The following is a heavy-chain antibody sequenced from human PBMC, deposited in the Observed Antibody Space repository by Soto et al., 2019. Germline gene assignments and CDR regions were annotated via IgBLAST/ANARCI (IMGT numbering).Heavy chain of an antibody. CDR2: ITSSSSKR. D-gene: IGHD3-16*01. CDR3: ARVRGYGYYYSGMDV. J-gene: IGHJ6*02. Sequence: PGGSLRLSCAASGFTFSIYSMTWVRQPPGRGPEWVSHITSSSSKRYYADSVKGRFTISRDNAKNSLYLQMNSLRDEDTAVYYCARVRGYGYYYSGMDVWGQGTTVTVSS. V-gene: IGHV3-48*02. CDR1: GFTFSIYS.